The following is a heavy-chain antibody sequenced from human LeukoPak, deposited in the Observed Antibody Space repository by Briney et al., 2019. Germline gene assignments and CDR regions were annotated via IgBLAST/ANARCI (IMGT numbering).Heavy chain of an antibody. D-gene: IGHD1-26*01. CDR2: IYHTGDT. J-gene: IGHJ5*02. CDR1: GDSISSYY. V-gene: IGHV4-59*08. Sequence: PSETLSLTCSVSGDSISSYYWSWIRQPPGKGLEWIAYIYHTGDTNYNPSLKSRVTISVDTSKNQFSLKLSSVTAADTAVYYCASSLVGALTGWFDPWGQGTLVTVSS. CDR3: ASSLVGALTGWFDP.